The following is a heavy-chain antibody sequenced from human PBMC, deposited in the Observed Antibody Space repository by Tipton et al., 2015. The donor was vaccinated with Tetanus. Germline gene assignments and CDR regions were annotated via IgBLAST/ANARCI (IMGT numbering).Heavy chain of an antibody. CDR1: GGSFSGYY. J-gene: IGHJ6*02. Sequence: TLSLTCAVYGGSFSGYYWSWIRQPPGKGLEWIGEINHSGSTNYNPSLKSRVTISVDTSKNQFSLKLSSVTAADTAVYYCARARNWGSIFYYYGMDVWGQGTTVTVSS. V-gene: IGHV4-34*01. D-gene: IGHD7-27*01. CDR3: ARARNWGSIFYYYGMDV. CDR2: INHSGST.